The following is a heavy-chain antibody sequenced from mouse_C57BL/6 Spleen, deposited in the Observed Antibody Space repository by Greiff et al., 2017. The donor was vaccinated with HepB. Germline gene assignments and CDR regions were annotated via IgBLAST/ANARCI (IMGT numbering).Heavy chain of an antibody. CDR3: ARDDYDTEEAWFAY. D-gene: IGHD2-4*01. Sequence: VQLKESGGGLVKPGGSLKLSCAASGFTFSDYGMHWVRQAPEKGLEWVAYISSGSSTIYYADTVKGRFTISRDNAKNTLFLQMTSLRSEDTAMYYCARDDYDTEEAWFAYWGQGTLVTVSA. CDR1: GFTFSDYG. V-gene: IGHV5-17*01. CDR2: ISSGSSTI. J-gene: IGHJ3*01.